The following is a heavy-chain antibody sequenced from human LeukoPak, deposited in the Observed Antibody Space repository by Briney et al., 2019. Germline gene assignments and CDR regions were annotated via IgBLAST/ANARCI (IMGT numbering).Heavy chain of an antibody. V-gene: IGHV1-46*01. CDR3: ARVEYCSSTSCYTDMYFDY. CDR2: INPSGGST. J-gene: IGHJ4*02. D-gene: IGHD2-2*02. CDR1: GYTFTSYY. Sequence: ASVRVSCTASGYTFTSYYMHWVRQAPGQGLEWMALINPSGGSTSYAQKFQGRVTMTRDTSTSTVYMELSSLRSEDTAVYYCARVEYCSSTSCYTDMYFDYWGQGTLVTVSS.